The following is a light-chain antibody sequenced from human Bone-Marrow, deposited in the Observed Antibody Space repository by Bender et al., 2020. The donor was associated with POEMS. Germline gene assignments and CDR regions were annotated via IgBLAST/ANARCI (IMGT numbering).Light chain of an antibody. V-gene: IGLV2-23*01. J-gene: IGLJ1*01. CDR3: CSYGGSGASPYV. CDR2: EDT. Sequence: QSALTQPASMSGSPGQSITISCTGSSTDVGTYKYVSWYQQHPGKAPKVIIYEDTKRPSGVSDRFSGSNSGNTASLTISWLQAEDEADYYCCSYGGSGASPYVCGTGTKVTV. CDR1: STDVGTYKY.